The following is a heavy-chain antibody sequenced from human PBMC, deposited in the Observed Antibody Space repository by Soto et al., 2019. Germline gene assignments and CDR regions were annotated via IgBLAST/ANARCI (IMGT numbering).Heavy chain of an antibody. Sequence: GGSLRLSCEASGFTLRNYAMTWIRQAPGKGLEWVSLISANDVGTYYAESVKTRFTISTDQSRNTVYLQMDSLRADDTAIYYCAKAKNDYNWDNRPPFDYWGQGTLVTRLL. CDR3: AKAKNDYNWDNRPPFDY. J-gene: IGHJ4*02. V-gene: IGHV3-23*01. CDR1: GFTLRNYA. CDR2: ISANDVGT. D-gene: IGHD1-20*01.